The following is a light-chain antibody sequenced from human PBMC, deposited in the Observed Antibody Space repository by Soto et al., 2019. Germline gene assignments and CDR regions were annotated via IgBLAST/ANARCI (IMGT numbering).Light chain of an antibody. CDR2: EVS. CDR1: SSDVGGHNY. Sequence: QSALTQPASVSGSPGQSITISCTGTSSDVGGHNYVSWFQXHPGKAPKLMIYEVSNRPSGVSDRFSGSKSGNTASLTISGLQAEDEADYYCSSYTSSRVFGGGTKLTVL. J-gene: IGLJ2*01. CDR3: SSYTSSRV. V-gene: IGLV2-14*01.